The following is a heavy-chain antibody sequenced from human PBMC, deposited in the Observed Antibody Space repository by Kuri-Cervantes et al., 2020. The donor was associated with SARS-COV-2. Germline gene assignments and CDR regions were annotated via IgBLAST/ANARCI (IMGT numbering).Heavy chain of an antibody. V-gene: IGHV3-48*03. CDR3: AKPLRLWDFDL. CDR2: ISSSGSSI. D-gene: IGHD5-12*01. Sequence: GESLKISCAASGFTFSSYEMNWVRQAPGKGLEWVSYISSSGSSIYYADSVKGRFTISRANTKNSLYLQMNSLRAEATALYYCAKPLRLWDFDLWGRGTLVTVSS. J-gene: IGHJ2*01. CDR1: GFTFSSYE.